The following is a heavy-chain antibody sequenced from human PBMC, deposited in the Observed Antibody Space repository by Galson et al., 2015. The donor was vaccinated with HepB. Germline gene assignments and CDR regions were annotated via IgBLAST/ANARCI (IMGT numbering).Heavy chain of an antibody. Sequence: SLRLSCAASGFTFSSYSMNWVRQAPGKGLEWVSYISSSSSTIYYADSVKGRFTISRDNAKNSLYLQMNSLRAEDTAVYYCARDEDGSYFDYWGQGTLVTVSS. V-gene: IGHV3-48*01. CDR1: GFTFSSYS. D-gene: IGHD1-26*01. J-gene: IGHJ4*02. CDR2: ISSSSSTI. CDR3: ARDEDGSYFDY.